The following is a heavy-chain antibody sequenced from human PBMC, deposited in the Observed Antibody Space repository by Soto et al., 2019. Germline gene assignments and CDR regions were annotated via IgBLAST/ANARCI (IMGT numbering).Heavy chain of an antibody. Sequence: GGSLRLSCAASGFTFSSYGMHWVRQAPGKGLEWVAVISYDGSNKYYADSVKGRFTISRDNSKNTLYLQMNSLRAEDTAVYYCAKDPNYCSGGSCYSAYGMDVWGQGTTVTVSS. CDR2: ISYDGSNK. CDR1: GFTFSSYG. V-gene: IGHV3-30*18. CDR3: AKDPNYCSGGSCYSAYGMDV. D-gene: IGHD2-15*01. J-gene: IGHJ6*02.